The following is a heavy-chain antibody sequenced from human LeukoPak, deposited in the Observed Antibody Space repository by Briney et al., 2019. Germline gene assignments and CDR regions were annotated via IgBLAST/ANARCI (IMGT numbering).Heavy chain of an antibody. CDR3: AKGIYSSGWSYFDY. CDR2: LSGSGITT. Sequence: PGGSLGLSCAASGFTFSNSAMSWVRQAPGKGLEWVSTLSGSGITTYYADSVKGRFTISRDNSKNTLYLQMNSLRAEDTAVYYCAKGIYSSGWSYFDYWGHGTLVTVSS. CDR1: GFTFSNSA. D-gene: IGHD6-19*01. J-gene: IGHJ4*01. V-gene: IGHV3-23*01.